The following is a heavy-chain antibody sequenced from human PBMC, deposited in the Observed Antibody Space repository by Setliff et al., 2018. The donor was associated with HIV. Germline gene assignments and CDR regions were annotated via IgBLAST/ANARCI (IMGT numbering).Heavy chain of an antibody. CDR2: VDPEDGET. CDR3: ATSQMVDTEVDY. J-gene: IGHJ4*02. Sequence: GASVKVSCKASGYTVTDYYMHWVQQAPGKGLEWMGRVDPEDGETIYAENFQGRVTITADTSTDTAYMELSSLRSEDTAVYYCATSQMVDTEVDYWGQGTLVTVSS. D-gene: IGHD2-15*01. V-gene: IGHV1-69-2*01. CDR1: GYTVTDYY.